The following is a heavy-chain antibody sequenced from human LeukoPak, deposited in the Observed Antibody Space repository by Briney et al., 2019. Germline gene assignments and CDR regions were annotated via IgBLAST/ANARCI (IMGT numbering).Heavy chain of an antibody. Sequence: GRSLTLSCAASGFNFNTSGMHWVRQAPAKGLEWVAVIFHDGSNKNYADSVKGRFTISRDNSKNTLYLQMNSLSAEDTALYYCATELLRGQGLIQGSDTFDIWGQGTVVTVSS. CDR2: IFHDGSNK. D-gene: IGHD6-19*01. CDR3: ATELLRGQGLIQGSDTFDI. CDR1: GFNFNTSG. V-gene: IGHV3-33*01. J-gene: IGHJ3*02.